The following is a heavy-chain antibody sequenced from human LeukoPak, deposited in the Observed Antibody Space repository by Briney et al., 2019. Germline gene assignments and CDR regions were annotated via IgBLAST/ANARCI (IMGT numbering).Heavy chain of an antibody. V-gene: IGHV4-4*07. J-gene: IGHJ4*02. CDR1: GGSISSYY. D-gene: IGHD1-7*01. CDR2: IYTSGST. CDR3: ARDHGTGTNYHFDY. Sequence: PSETLSLTCTVSGGSISSYYWSWIRQPAGKGLEWIGRIYTSGSTNYNPSLKSRVTISVDKSKNQFSLKLSSVTAADTAVYYCARDHGTGTNYHFDYWGQGTLVTVSS.